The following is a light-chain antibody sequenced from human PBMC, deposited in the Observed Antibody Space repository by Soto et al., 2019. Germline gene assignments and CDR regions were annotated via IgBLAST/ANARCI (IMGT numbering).Light chain of an antibody. CDR2: GGS. CDR3: KCYGNSPPLT. V-gene: IGKV3-20*01. CDR1: QFISSSY. Sequence: EFVLTQSPGTLSLSPGERASLSCRASQFISSSYLAWYQQKPGQAPRLLIYGGSNRATGIPDRFSGSGSGADFILTISRLEPEDSAVYYCKCYGNSPPLTFGGGTKVEIK. J-gene: IGKJ4*01.